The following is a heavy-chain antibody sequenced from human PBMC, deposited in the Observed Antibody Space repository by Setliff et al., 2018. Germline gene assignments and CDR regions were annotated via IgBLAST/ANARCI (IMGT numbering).Heavy chain of an antibody. V-gene: IGHV3-74*01. J-gene: IGHJ4*02. D-gene: IGHD3-22*01. CDR2: SNGDGTIT. CDR3: AKYYSDNSGPRGAFDY. Sequence: GGSLRLSCGASGFTFSKYWMYWVRQVPGKGPVWVSRSNGDGTITNYADSVKGRFTISRDNAKNTLYLQMNSLRGEDTAVYYCAKYYSDNSGPRGAFDYWGQGTLVTVAS. CDR1: GFTFSKYW.